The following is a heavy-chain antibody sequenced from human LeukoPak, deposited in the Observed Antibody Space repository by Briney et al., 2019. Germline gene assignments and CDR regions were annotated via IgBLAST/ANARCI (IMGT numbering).Heavy chain of an antibody. V-gene: IGHV3-30-3*01. CDR3: ARGNYDFWSGYPYIDY. CDR2: ISYDGSNK. J-gene: IGHJ4*02. Sequence: GGSLRLSCAASGFTFSSYAMHWVRQAPGKGLEWVAVISYDGSNKYYADSVKGRFTISRDNAKNSLYLQMNSLRAEDTAVYYCARGNYDFWSGYPYIDYWGQGTLVTVSS. D-gene: IGHD3-3*01. CDR1: GFTFSSYA.